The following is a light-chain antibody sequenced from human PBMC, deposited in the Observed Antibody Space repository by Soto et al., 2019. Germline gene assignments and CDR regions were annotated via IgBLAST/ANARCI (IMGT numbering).Light chain of an antibody. V-gene: IGLV1-44*01. Sequence: QSVLTQPPSASGTPGQRVIISCSGSHSNIGTNDVNWYQQLPGTAPKLLVYKNNQRPSGVPDRFSGSRSGTSASLAIRGLQSEDEADYYCGVWDDSLNGRVFGGGTKLTVL. CDR2: KNN. J-gene: IGLJ3*02. CDR3: GVWDDSLNGRV. CDR1: HSNIGTND.